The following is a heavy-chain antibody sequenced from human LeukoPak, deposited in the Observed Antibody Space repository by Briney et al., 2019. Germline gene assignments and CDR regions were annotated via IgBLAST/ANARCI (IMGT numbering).Heavy chain of an antibody. CDR1: GFTFSSYS. Sequence: GGSLRLSCAASGFTFSSYSMNWVRQAPGKGLEWVSSISSSSSYIYYADSVKGRFTISRDNAKNSLYLQMNSLRVEDTAVYYCAKGTLGACSGARCYPFDYWGQGILVTVSS. D-gene: IGHD2-15*01. CDR3: AKGTLGACSGARCYPFDY. J-gene: IGHJ4*02. CDR2: ISSSSSYI. V-gene: IGHV3-21*04.